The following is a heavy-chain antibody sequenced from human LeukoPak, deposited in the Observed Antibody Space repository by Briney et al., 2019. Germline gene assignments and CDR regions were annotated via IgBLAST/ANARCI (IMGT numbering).Heavy chain of an antibody. CDR1: GGSLSDYF. Sequence: SETLSLTCAVSGGSLSDYFWGWIRQPPGKGLEWIGEINHNGRTNYNASLKSRVTISADTSKNLLSLKLSSVTAADTAVYYCARVRAEVRGVINDLDYWGQGTLVTVSS. D-gene: IGHD3-10*01. CDR2: INHNGRT. CDR3: ARVRAEVRGVINDLDY. V-gene: IGHV4-34*01. J-gene: IGHJ4*02.